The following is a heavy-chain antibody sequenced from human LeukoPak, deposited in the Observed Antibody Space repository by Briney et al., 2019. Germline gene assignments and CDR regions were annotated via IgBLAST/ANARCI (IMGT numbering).Heavy chain of an antibody. D-gene: IGHD2-15*01. CDR2: IIPLFGTP. V-gene: IGHV1-69*13. CDR1: GGTFRSIA. CDR3: VRDVGYCSGGDCGDQDAFDI. Sequence: SMKVSCKSSGGTFRSIAISWVRQAPGQGLEWMGGIIPLFGTPNYAQKFQGRVTMTADESTSTAYMELSSLRSEDTAVYYCVRDVGYCSGGDCGDQDAFDIWGQGTVVTVSS. J-gene: IGHJ3*02.